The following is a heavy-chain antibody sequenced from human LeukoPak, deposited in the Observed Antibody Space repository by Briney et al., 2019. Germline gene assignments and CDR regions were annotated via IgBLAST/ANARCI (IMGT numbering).Heavy chain of an antibody. Sequence: SETLSLTCTVWGGSISSYYWIGIRQPPGEGREWIGYIYYSRSTNYNPSLKSRVTISVDTSQNQFSLKLSSVTADDTAVYYCAREGTDYADVAWGQGTLVTVSS. J-gene: IGHJ5*02. CDR1: GGSISSYY. V-gene: IGHV4-59*01. CDR2: IYYSRST. D-gene: IGHD4-17*01. CDR3: AREGTDYADVA.